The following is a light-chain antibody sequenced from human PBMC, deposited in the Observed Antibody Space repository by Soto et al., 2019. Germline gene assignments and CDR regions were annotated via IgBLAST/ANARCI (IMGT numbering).Light chain of an antibody. CDR3: LQYASSRRT. V-gene: IGKV3-20*01. Sequence: DIVLTQAPGTLSLSPGDRATLSCRASQSVDNNYLAWYQQKPGQAPRLLIYGASNRITGISDRFSGSGSGTDFTLTISRLDPEDFAVYYCLQYASSRRTFRHRAQVDI. J-gene: IGKJ1*01. CDR2: GAS. CDR1: QSVDNNY.